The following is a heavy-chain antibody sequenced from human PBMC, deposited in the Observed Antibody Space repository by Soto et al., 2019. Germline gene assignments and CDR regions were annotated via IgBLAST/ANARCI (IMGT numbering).Heavy chain of an antibody. CDR1: GYTFTSYA. D-gene: IGHD2-21*01. CDR3: ARDLSWYCGGDCLTNWFDP. J-gene: IGHJ5*02. V-gene: IGHV1-3*01. CDR2: INAGNGNT. Sequence: ASVKVSCKASGYTFTSYAMHWVRQAPGQRLEWMGWINAGNGNTKYSQKFQGRVTITRDTSASTAYMELSSLRSEDTAVYYCARDLSWYCGGDCLTNWFDPWGQGTLVTVSS.